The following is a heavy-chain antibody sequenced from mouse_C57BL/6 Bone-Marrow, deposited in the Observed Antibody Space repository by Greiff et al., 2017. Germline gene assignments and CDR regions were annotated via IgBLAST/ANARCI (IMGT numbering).Heavy chain of an antibody. V-gene: IGHV1-55*01. J-gene: IGHJ1*03. CDR2: IYPAGGST. CDR1: GYTFTSYW. Sequence: QVQLQQSGAELVKPGASVKMSCKASGYTFTSYWITWVKQRPGQGLEWIGDIYPAGGSTNYNEKFKSKATLTVDTSSSTAYMQLSSLTSEDSAVXYCATDIWYFDVWGTGTTVTVSS. CDR3: ATDIWYFDV.